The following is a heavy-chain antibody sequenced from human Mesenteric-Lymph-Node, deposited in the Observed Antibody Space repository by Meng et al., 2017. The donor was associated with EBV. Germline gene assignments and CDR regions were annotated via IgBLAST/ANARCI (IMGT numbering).Heavy chain of an antibody. D-gene: IGHD3-10*01. CDR3: AKDISGTGDY. V-gene: IGHV3-30*18. Sequence: GRRVESGGGVVQPGRSLGLSCAASGFTFTSYGMNWVRQAPGKGLEWVAVISYDGTRKYYTDSVKGRFTISRDNSKNTLYLQMNSLRADDTAVYYCAKDISGTGDYWGQGTLVTVSS. J-gene: IGHJ4*02. CDR1: GFTFTSYG. CDR2: ISYDGTRK.